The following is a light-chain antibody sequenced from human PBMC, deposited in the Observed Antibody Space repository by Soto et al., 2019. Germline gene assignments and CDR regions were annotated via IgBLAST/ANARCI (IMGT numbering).Light chain of an antibody. CDR1: SSNIGAGYD. J-gene: IGLJ3*02. V-gene: IGLV1-40*01. CDR2: GNS. Sequence: QSVLTQPPSVSGAPGQRVTISCTGSSSNIGAGYDVHWYQQLPGTPPKLLISGNSNRPSGVPDRFSGSKSGTSASLAITGLQAEDEADYYCQSYDSSLGGWVFGGGTKLTVL. CDR3: QSYDSSLGGWV.